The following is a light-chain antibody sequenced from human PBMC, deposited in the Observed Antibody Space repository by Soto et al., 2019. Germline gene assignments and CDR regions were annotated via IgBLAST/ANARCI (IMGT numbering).Light chain of an antibody. J-gene: IGLJ3*02. CDR3: CLTYGGLQV. Sequence: QAVVTQEPSVPVSPGGTVILTCGSSTGAVTGDHYPYWFQQKPGQAPRILIDDTNNTNSWTPGRFSGSLLGGKAALTLAGEHPDDEADYYLCLTYGGLQVFGGGTKLTVL. V-gene: IGLV7-46*01. CDR1: TGAVTGDHY. CDR2: DTN.